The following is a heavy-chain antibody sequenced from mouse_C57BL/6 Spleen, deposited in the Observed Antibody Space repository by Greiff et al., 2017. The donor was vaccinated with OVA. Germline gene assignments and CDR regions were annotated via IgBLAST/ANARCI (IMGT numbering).Heavy chain of an antibody. Sequence: EVKLQQSGPELVKPGASVKISCKASGYTFTDYYMNWVKQSHGKSLEWIGDINPNNGGNSYKEKFKGKATLTVEKSSSTAYMELRSLTSDDSAVYYCARGGSSEAWCAYWGQGTLVTVSA. CDR3: ARGGSSEAWCAY. CDR2: INPNNGGN. D-gene: IGHD3-2*02. J-gene: IGHJ3*01. CDR1: GYTFTDYY. V-gene: IGHV1-26*01.